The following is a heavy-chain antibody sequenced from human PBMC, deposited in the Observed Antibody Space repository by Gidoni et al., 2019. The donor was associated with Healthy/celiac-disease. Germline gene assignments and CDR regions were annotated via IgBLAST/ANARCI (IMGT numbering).Heavy chain of an antibody. D-gene: IGHD2-2*01. CDR1: GYTFTSYD. V-gene: IGHV1-8*01. CDR2: MNPNSGNT. J-gene: IGHJ6*03. Sequence: QVQLVPSGAEVKKPGASVKVSCTASGYTFTSYDIHWVRQATGQGLEWMGWMNPNSGNTGYAQKFQGRVTMTRNTSISTAYMELSSLRSEDTAVYYCARGPNIVVVPAAMIDYNYMDVWGKGTTVTVSS. CDR3: ARGPNIVVVPAAMIDYNYMDV.